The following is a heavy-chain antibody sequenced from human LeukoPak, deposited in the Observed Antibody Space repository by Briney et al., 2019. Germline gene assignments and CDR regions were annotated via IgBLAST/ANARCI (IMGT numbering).Heavy chain of an antibody. D-gene: IGHD1-26*01. CDR2: ISYDGSNK. CDR3: ARDRQWELSSYFDY. Sequence: QPGRSLRLSCAASGFTFSSYAMHWVRQAPGKRLEWVAVISYDGSNKYYADSVKGRFTISRDNSKNTLYLQMNSLRAEDTAVYYCARDRQWELSSYFDYWGQGTLVTVSS. V-gene: IGHV3-30-3*01. CDR1: GFTFSSYA. J-gene: IGHJ4*02.